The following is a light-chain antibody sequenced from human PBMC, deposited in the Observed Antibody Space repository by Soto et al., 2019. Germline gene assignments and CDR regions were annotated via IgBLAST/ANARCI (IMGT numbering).Light chain of an antibody. CDR2: DVS. CDR3: SSYTSSSTLLSV. CDR1: SSDVGGYNY. J-gene: IGLJ1*01. Sequence: QSVLTQPASVSGSPGQSITISCTGTSSDVGGYNYVSWYQQHPGKAPKLMIYDVSNRPSGVSNRFSGSKSGNTASLTISGLQAEDEADYYCSSYTSSSTLLSVFGTGTK. V-gene: IGLV2-14*01.